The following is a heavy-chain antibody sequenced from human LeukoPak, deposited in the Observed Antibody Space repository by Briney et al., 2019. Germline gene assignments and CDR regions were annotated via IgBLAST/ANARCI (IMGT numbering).Heavy chain of an antibody. V-gene: IGHV4-34*01. CDR2: INHSGIT. Sequence: SETLSLTCVVYGGSFSGYYWTWIRQPPGKGLEWIGKINHSGITNYNPSLKSRVTISVDTSKNQFSLKLSSVTAADTAVYYCARVPPRSYDFWSDYQPVSYWGQGTLVTVSS. CDR3: ARVPPRSYDFWSDYQPVSY. CDR1: GGSFSGYY. J-gene: IGHJ4*01. D-gene: IGHD3-3*01.